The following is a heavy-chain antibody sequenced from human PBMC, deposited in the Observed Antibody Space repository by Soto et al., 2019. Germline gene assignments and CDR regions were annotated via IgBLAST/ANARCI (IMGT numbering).Heavy chain of an antibody. V-gene: IGHV3-30*18. CDR1: GFTFNTYG. D-gene: IGHD2-2*02. J-gene: IGHJ4*02. CDR3: AKSPNFYCSSPNCYKYYFDY. CDR2: ISYDGSDK. Sequence: GGSLRLSCAVSGFTFNTYGMHWVRQAPGKGLEWVAVISYDGSDKFYADSVKGRFTISRDNSKNALYLQMSSLRPEDTAIYYCAKSPNFYCSSPNCYKYYFDYWGQGTLVTVSS.